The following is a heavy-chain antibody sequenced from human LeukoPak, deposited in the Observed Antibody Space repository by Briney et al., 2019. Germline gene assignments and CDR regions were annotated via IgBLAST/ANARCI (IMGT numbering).Heavy chain of an antibody. Sequence: GGSLRLSCGASGFPLSSYAMSWVRQAPGKGLEWVSGNRGSDGYTYYADSVKGRFTIHRDNSKNTVSPQKHSLRAEDTAVYDVSKGAGSGTDLVRLSRRSHFFGCWGQGTLVTVSS. CDR2: NRGSDGYT. D-gene: IGHD2-8*02. CDR1: GFPLSSYA. V-gene: IGHV3-23*01. J-gene: IGHJ4*03. CDR3: SKGAGSGTDLVRLSRRSHFFGC.